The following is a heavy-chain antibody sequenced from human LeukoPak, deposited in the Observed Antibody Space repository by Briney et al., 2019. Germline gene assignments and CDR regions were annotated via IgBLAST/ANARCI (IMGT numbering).Heavy chain of an antibody. CDR1: GFTFNTYA. J-gene: IGHJ4*02. D-gene: IGHD1-26*01. CDR2: VSFDGRDR. Sequence: GGSLRLSCAASGFTFNTYAMHWVRQAPGKGLEWVAVVSFDGRDRFYGDSVKGRFTISRDISKNTLFLQMNSLTNEDTGIYYCARGRVGSPRGGIDYWGQGTLVTVSS. V-gene: IGHV3-30*03. CDR3: ARGRVGSPRGGIDY.